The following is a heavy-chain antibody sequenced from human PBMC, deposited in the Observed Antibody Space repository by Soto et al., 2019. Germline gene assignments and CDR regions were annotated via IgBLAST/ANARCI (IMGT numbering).Heavy chain of an antibody. V-gene: IGHV3-23*01. J-gene: IGHJ6*03. CDR2: ISYSGGST. Sequence: EVQLLESGGGLVQPGGSLRLSCAASGFTFSNFAMSWVRQAPGKGLEWVSGISYSGGSTYYADSVKGRFTISRDNSNNTLHLQMNSLRAEDTSVYYCAKDRARGYCTRTSCDGDYYYYMDVWGKGTTVTVSS. CDR3: AKDRARGYCTRTSCDGDYYYYMDV. CDR1: GFTFSNFA. D-gene: IGHD2-2*01.